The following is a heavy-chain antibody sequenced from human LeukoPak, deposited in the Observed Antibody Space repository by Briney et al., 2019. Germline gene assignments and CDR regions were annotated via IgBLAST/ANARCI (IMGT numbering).Heavy chain of an antibody. D-gene: IGHD4-23*01. CDR1: GYTFTSYD. J-gene: IGHJ5*02. Sequence: ASVRVSCKASGYTFTSYDINWVRQATGQGLEWMGWMNPNSGNTGYAQKFQGRVTITRNTSISTAYMELSSLRSEDTAVYYRARARERWPRNSWFDPWGQGTLVTVSS. CDR3: ARARERWPRNSWFDP. V-gene: IGHV1-8*03. CDR2: MNPNSGNT.